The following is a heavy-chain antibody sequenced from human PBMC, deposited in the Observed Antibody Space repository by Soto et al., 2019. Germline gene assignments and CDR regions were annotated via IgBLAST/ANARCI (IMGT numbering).Heavy chain of an antibody. D-gene: IGHD3-10*01. CDR2: ISAYNGNT. CDR1: GYTFTSYG. Sequence: QVQLVQSGAEVKKPGASVKVSCKASGYTFTSYGISWVRQAPGQGLEWMGWISAYNGNTNYAQKLQGRVTMTTDTATRAPNRQLRGVTSDDTGVYCCAGGYGSGNDYWGQGTLVTVSS. J-gene: IGHJ4*02. V-gene: IGHV1-18*01. CDR3: AGGYGSGNDY.